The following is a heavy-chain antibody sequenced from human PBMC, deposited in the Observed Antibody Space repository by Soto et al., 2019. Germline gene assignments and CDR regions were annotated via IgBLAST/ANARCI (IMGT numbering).Heavy chain of an antibody. D-gene: IGHD3-22*01. CDR3: ARDVPLNYYDGTYSYYAMDV. V-gene: IGHV1-69*01. CDR2: IIPVFNAT. J-gene: IGHJ6*02. CDR1: GGTFSSQA. Sequence: QVQLVQSGAEVKKPGSSVKVSCKASGGTFSSQAISWVRQAPGQGLEWMGGIIPVFNATNYAQKFQGRVTITADDSTSTSYMDLYSLRSEDTAVYYCARDVPLNYYDGTYSYYAMDVWGQGTTVTVSS.